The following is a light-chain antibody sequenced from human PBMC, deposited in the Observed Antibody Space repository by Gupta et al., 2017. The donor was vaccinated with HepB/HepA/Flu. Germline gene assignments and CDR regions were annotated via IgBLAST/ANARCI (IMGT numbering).Light chain of an antibody. J-gene: IGLJ2*01. CDR3: QSYDSSLRGRL. CDR2: GNS. Sequence: QSVLTQPPSVSGAPGQRVTISCTGSSSNIGAGYDVHWYQQLPGTAPKLLIYGNSNRPSGVPDRFSGSKSGTSASLAITGLQAEDEAEYYCQSYDSSLRGRLFGGGTKLTVL. CDR1: SSNIGAGYD. V-gene: IGLV1-40*01.